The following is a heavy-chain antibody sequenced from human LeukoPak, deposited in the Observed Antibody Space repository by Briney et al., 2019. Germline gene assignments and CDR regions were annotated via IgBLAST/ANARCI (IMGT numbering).Heavy chain of an antibody. D-gene: IGHD6-6*01. J-gene: IGHJ4*02. CDR1: GFTFSSYA. V-gene: IGHV3-30-3*01. Sequence: PGGSLRLSCAASGFTFSSYAMHWVRQAPGKGLEWVAVISYDGSNKYYADSVKGRFTISRDNSKNTLYLQMNSLRAEDTAVYYCARGAGVDSSSSGAAVFDYWGQGTLVTVSS. CDR2: ISYDGSNK. CDR3: ARGAGVDSSSSGAAVFDY.